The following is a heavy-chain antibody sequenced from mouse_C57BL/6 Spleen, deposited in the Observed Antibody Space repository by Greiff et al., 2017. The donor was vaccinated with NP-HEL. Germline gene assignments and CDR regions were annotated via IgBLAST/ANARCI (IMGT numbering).Heavy chain of an antibody. J-gene: IGHJ2*01. CDR2: ISYDGSN. Sequence: VQLKESGPGLVKPSQSLSLTCSVTGYSITSGYYWNWIRQFPGNKLEWMGYISYDGSNNYNPSLKNRISITRDTSKNQFFLKLNSVTTEDTATYYCARDDYGEDYWGQGTTLTVSS. D-gene: IGHD2-4*01. CDR3: ARDDYGEDY. V-gene: IGHV3-6*01. CDR1: GYSITSGYY.